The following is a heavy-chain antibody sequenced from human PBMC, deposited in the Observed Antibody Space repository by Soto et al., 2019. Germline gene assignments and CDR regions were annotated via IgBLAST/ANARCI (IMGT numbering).Heavy chain of an antibody. J-gene: IGHJ2*01. Sequence: HPGKGLAWIGDIYYSGSTYYNPSLKRRVTISVDTAKNQCSMKLISVTAADTAVYYCALIFFFFFQAEDGIRDL. CDR2: IYYSGST. CDR3: ALIFFFFFQAEDGIRDL. V-gene: IGHV4-31*02. D-gene: IGHD3-3*01.